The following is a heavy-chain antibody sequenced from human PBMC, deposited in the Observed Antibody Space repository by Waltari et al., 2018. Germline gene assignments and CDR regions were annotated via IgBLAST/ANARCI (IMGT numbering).Heavy chain of an antibody. CDR3: ARLATRTPFSYYYYYGMDV. Sequence: QLQLQESGPGLVKPSETLSLTCTVSGGSISSSSYYWGWIRQPPGKGLEWIGSIYYSGSTYYNPSLKTRSTIAVDTSKNQLSLKLSSVTAADSAVYYCARLATRTPFSYYYYYGMDVWGQGTTVTVSS. CDR1: GGSISSSSYY. CDR2: IYYSGST. V-gene: IGHV4-39*01. J-gene: IGHJ6*02. D-gene: IGHD5-12*01.